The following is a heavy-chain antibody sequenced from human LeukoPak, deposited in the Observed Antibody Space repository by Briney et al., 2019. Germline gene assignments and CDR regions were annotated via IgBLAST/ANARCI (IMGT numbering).Heavy chain of an antibody. CDR2: IIPIFGTA. V-gene: IGHV1-69*05. CDR1: GGTFSSYA. D-gene: IGHD2-2*01. J-gene: IGHJ3*02. Sequence: SVKVSCKASGGTFSSYAISWVRPAPGQGLEWMGGIIPIFGTANYAQKFQGRVTITTDESTSTAYMELSSLRSEDTAVYYCARCIVVVPAAMRAFDIWGQGTMVTVSS. CDR3: ARCIVVVPAAMRAFDI.